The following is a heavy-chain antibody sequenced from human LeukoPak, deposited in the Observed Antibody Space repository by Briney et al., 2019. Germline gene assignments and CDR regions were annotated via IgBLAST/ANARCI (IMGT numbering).Heavy chain of an antibody. V-gene: IGHV3-21*01. CDR2: ISSSSSYI. D-gene: IGHD5-24*01. CDR3: ASSDQGARWYFDY. CDR1: GFTFSSYS. Sequence: GGSLRLSCAASGFTFSSYSMNWVRQAPGKGLEWVSSISSSSSYIYYADSVKGRFTISRDNAKNSLYLQMNSLRAEDTAVYYCASSDQGARWYFDYWGQGTLVTVSS. J-gene: IGHJ4*02.